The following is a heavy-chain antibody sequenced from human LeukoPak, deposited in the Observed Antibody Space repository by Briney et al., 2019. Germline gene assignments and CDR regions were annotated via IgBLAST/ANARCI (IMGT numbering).Heavy chain of an antibody. CDR1: GFTFSSYA. V-gene: IGHV3-23*01. CDR2: ISGSGGST. D-gene: IGHD3-22*01. J-gene: IGHJ4*02. Sequence: GGSLRLSCAASGFTFSSYAMSWVRQAPGKGLEWVSAISGSGGSTYYADSVKGRFTISRDNSKNTLYLQMNSLRAEDTAVYYCAKDRGMIVVGIALLDYWGQGTLVTVSS. CDR3: AKDRGMIVVGIALLDY.